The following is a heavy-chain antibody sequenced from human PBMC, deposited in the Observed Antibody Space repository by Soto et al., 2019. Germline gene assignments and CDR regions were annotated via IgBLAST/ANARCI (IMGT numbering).Heavy chain of an antibody. V-gene: IGHV1-18*01. J-gene: IGHJ1*01. CDR2: ISAYNGNT. Sequence: ASVKVSCKASGYSFTSYGISWVRQAPGQGLEWMGWISAYNGNTNYAQKLQGRVTMTTDTSTSTAYMELRSLRSDDTAVYYCARSGGWASPAEYFQHWGQGTLVTVAS. D-gene: IGHD6-19*01. CDR3: ARSGGWASPAEYFQH. CDR1: GYSFTSYG.